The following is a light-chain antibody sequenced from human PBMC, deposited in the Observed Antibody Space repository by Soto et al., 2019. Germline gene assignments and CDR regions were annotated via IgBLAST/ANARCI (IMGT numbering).Light chain of an antibody. Sequence: QSVLTQPPSASGSPGQSVTISCTGTSSDVGGYNYVSWYQQHPGKAPKLMIYEVIKRPSGVPDRFSGSKSGNTASLIVSGLQAEDEADYYCSSYVGSNIVIFGGGTKLTVL. CDR2: EVI. V-gene: IGLV2-8*01. J-gene: IGLJ2*01. CDR3: SSYVGSNIVI. CDR1: SSDVGGYNY.